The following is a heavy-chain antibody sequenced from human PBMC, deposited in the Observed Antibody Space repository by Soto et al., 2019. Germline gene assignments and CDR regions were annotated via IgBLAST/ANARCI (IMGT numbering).Heavy chain of an antibody. CDR1: GFTFSSYA. J-gene: IGHJ4*02. CDR2: ISGSGGST. V-gene: IGHV3-23*01. Sequence: EVQLLESGGGLVQPGGSLRLSCAASGFTFSSYAMSWVRQAPGKGLEWVSAISGSGGSTYYADSVKGRFTISRDNSKNTRYLQMNSLRAEDTAVYYCAKDHRHIVVVTATFDYWGQGTLVTVSS. D-gene: IGHD2-21*02. CDR3: AKDHRHIVVVTATFDY.